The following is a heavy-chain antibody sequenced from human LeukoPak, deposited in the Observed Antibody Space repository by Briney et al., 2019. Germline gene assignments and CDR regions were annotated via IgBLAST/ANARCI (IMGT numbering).Heavy chain of an antibody. V-gene: IGHV3-21*01. CDR3: ARGELDYYDSSGYYRYFDY. CDR2: ISSSSSYI. D-gene: IGHD3-22*01. CDR1: GFTFSSYS. Sequence: GGSLRLSCAASGFTFSSYSMNWVRQAPGKGLEWVSSISSSSSYIYYADSVKGRFTISRDNAKNTLYLQMNSLRAEDTAVYYCARGELDYYDSSGYYRYFDYWGQGTLVTVSS. J-gene: IGHJ4*02.